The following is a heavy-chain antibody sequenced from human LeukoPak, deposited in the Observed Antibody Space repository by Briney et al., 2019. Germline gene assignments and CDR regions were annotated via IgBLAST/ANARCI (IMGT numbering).Heavy chain of an antibody. D-gene: IGHD3-10*01. CDR1: GFSVSAHY. J-gene: IGHJ4*02. CDR3: ARGYGSGSYYNFWIGY. CDR2: INHSGST. Sequence: GSLRLSCAVSGFSVSAHYMSWIRQPPGKGLEWLGEINHSGSTNYNPSLKSRVTISVDTSKNQFSLKLSSVTAADTAVYYCARGYGSGSYYNFWIGYWGQGTLVTVSS. V-gene: IGHV4-34*01.